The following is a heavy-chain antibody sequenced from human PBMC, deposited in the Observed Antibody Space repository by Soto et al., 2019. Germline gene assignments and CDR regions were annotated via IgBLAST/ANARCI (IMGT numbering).Heavy chain of an antibody. CDR2: ISSDGSNE. CDR3: ARVVTAVTAEGPEYYHYYGMDV. V-gene: IGHV3-30-3*01. J-gene: IGHJ6*02. D-gene: IGHD4-17*01. Sequence: LRLSCAASGFTFSRYALHWVRQAPGKGLECVAIISSDGSNEYYADSVRGRFTISRDNSMNTLYLQMNSLRVEDTAMYYCARVVTAVTAEGPEYYHYYGMDVWGQGTTVTVSS. CDR1: GFTFSRYA.